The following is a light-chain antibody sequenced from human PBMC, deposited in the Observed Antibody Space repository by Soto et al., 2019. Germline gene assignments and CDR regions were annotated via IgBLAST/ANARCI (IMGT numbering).Light chain of an antibody. J-gene: IGKJ3*01. V-gene: IGKV3-20*01. Sequence: IMLTQSPGTLSLSPGERATLSCRASQSVSSTYLAWYQQKPGQAPRLLIYGASSRATGIPDRFSGSGSGTDFTLTISRLEPEDFAVYYCQQYGSSPLFTFGPATKVDIK. CDR3: QQYGSSPLFT. CDR2: GAS. CDR1: QSVSSTY.